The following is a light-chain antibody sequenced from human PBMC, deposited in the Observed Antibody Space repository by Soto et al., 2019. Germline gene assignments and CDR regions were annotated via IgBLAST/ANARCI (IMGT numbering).Light chain of an antibody. CDR1: QSISNSY. J-gene: IGKJ1*01. V-gene: IGKV3-20*01. CDR3: KQYGSSPRT. Sequence: EIVLAQSPATLSVSPGERATLSCRASQSISNSYLAWYQQKPGQAPRLLIYGAYSRATGIQDRFSGSGSVTDFTLTIRRLEPEDFAVYFCKQYGSSPRTFGQGTKVDIK. CDR2: GAY.